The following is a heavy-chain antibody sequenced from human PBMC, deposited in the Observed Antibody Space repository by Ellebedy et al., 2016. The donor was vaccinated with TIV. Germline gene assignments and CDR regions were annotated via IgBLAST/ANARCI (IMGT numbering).Heavy chain of an antibody. D-gene: IGHD3-10*01. CDR1: GFTFRNFA. CDR3: AREYYYYGSGSYAH. V-gene: IGHV3-23*01. CDR2: LTTVGDNT. Sequence: GGSLRLSCAASGFTFRNFAMSWVRQAPGKGLEWVSSLTTVGDNTYYADSVKGRFTISRDNSKNTLYLQMNSLRAEDTAVYYCAREYYYYGSGSYAHWGQGTLVTVSS. J-gene: IGHJ4*02.